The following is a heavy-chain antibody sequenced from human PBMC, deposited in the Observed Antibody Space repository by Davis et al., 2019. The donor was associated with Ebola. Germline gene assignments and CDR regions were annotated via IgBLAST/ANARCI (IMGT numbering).Heavy chain of an antibody. CDR1: GFTFTSYS. J-gene: IGHJ3*01. Sequence: GESLKISCAASGFTFTSYSMNWVRQAPGKGLEWVAVISYDGSNKYYADSVKGRFTISRDNSKNTLYLQMNSLRAEDTAVYYCARDLTSTVVTPTWGQGTMVTVSS. CDR2: ISYDGSNK. D-gene: IGHD4-23*01. CDR3: ARDLTSTVVTPT. V-gene: IGHV3-30*03.